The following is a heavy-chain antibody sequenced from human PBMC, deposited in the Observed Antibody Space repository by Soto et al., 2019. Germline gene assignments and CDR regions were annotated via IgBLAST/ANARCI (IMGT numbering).Heavy chain of an antibody. J-gene: IGHJ5*02. CDR2: ISAYNGNT. CDR1: GYTFTSYG. V-gene: IGHV1-18*04. D-gene: IGHD6-13*01. Sequence: ASVKVSCKASGYTFTSYGISWVRQAPGQGLEWMGWISAYNGNTDYAQKLQGRVTMTTDTSTSTAYMEPRSLRSDDTAVYYCARVYPSRNWFDPWGQGTLVTVSS. CDR3: ARVYPSRNWFDP.